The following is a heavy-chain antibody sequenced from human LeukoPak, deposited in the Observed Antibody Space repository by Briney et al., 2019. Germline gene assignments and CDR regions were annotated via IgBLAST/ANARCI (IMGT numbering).Heavy chain of an antibody. V-gene: IGHV4-59*12. Sequence: PSETLSLTCTVSGGTISCYYWSCLRQPPGKGREGIGYIYYSGSTNYNPSLKSRATISVDTSKNQFSLKLTSVSAADTAVYYCARGRSYYDSTGYAYWGQGTQVTVSS. CDR2: IYYSGST. CDR3: ARGRSYYDSTGYAY. CDR1: GGTISCYY. J-gene: IGHJ4*02. D-gene: IGHD3-22*01.